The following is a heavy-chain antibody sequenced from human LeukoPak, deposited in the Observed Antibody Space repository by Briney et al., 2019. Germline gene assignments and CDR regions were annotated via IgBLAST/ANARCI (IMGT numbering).Heavy chain of an antibody. J-gene: IGHJ1*01. V-gene: IGHV3-33*08. CDR1: GFTFSSYG. CDR3: ARVSEDYSSGWYEEYFQY. CDR2: IWYDGSKK. D-gene: IGHD6-19*01. Sequence: GGSLRLSCAASGFTFSSYGMHWVRQAPGKGLEWVAVIWYDGSKKNYADSVKGRFTISRDNSKNTLNLQMTSLRAEDTAVYYCARVSEDYSSGWYEEYFQYWGQGTLVIVSS.